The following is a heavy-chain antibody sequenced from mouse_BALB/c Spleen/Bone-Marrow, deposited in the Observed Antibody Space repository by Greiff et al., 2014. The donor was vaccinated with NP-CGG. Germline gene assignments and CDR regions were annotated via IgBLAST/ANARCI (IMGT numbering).Heavy chain of an antibody. CDR2: IRNKANGYTT. D-gene: IGHD2-3*01. J-gene: IGHJ4*01. V-gene: IGHV7-3*02. CDR1: GFTFTDYY. CDR3: ARYDGYSDNAMDY. Sequence: EVMLVESGGGLVQPGSSLRLSCATSGFTFTDYYMNWVRQPPGKALEWLVFIRNKANGYTTEFSASVKGRFTISRDNSQSILYLQMNTLRAEDSATYYCARYDGYSDNAMDYWGQGTSVTVSS.